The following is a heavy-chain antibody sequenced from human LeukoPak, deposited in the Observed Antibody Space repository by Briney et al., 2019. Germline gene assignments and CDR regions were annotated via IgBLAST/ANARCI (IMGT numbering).Heavy chain of an antibody. D-gene: IGHD7-27*01. Sequence: GESLKISCKGSGYSFTSYLIAWVRQMPGKGLEWMGIIHPADSDARYSPSFQGQVTVSVDKSISTAYLQWSSLTASDTAMYYCARELWGNLDYWGQGTLVTVSS. CDR2: IHPADSDA. CDR1: GYSFTSYL. CDR3: ARELWGNLDY. J-gene: IGHJ4*02. V-gene: IGHV5-51*01.